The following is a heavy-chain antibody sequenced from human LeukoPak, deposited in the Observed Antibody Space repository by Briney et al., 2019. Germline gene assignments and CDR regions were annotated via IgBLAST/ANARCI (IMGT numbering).Heavy chain of an antibody. J-gene: IGHJ6*02. CDR1: GDSFSGYY. Sequence: SETLSLTCAVYGDSFSGYYWSWIRQPPEKGLEWIGEINHSGSTNYNPSLKSRVTISVDTSKNQFSLKLSSVTAADTAVYYCARGRDILTGYSDYYYYGMDVWGQGTTVTVSS. D-gene: IGHD3-9*01. CDR3: ARGRDILTGYSDYYYYGMDV. CDR2: INHSGST. V-gene: IGHV4-34*01.